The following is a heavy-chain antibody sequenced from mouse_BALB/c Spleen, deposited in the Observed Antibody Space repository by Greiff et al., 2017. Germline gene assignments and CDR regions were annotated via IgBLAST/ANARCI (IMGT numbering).Heavy chain of an antibody. CDR3: ARESSYYYGSSSDYFDY. CDR1: GFTFTDYY. Sequence: EVQLQQSGGGLVQPGGSLRLSCATSGFTFTDYYMSWVRQPPGKALEWLGFIRNKANGYTTEYSASVKGRFTISRDNSQSILYLQMNTLRAEDSATYYCARESSYYYGSSSDYFDYWGQGTTLTVSS. CDR2: IRNKANGYTT. J-gene: IGHJ2*01. D-gene: IGHD1-1*01. V-gene: IGHV7-3*02.